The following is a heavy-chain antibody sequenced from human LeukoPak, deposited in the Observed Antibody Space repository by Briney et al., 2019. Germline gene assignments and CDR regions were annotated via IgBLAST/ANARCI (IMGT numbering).Heavy chain of an antibody. Sequence: GGSLRLSCAASGFTLTSYTMNWVRQAPGKGLEWVSFISSSSIYIYYADSMKGRFTISRDNARNSLFLQMNSLRAEDTAMYYCAISRYYSDSSAYYPDHWGQGTLVTVSS. V-gene: IGHV3-21*01. CDR1: GFTLTSYT. CDR2: ISSSSIYI. J-gene: IGHJ4*02. CDR3: AISRYYSDSSAYYPDH. D-gene: IGHD3-22*01.